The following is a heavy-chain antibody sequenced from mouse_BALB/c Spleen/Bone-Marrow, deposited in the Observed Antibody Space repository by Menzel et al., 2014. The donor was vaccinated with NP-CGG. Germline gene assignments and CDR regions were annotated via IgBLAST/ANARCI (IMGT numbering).Heavy chain of an antibody. CDR2: IDPHYGGT. CDR3: ASYGNSFGY. CDR1: GYSFTGYN. J-gene: IGHJ3*01. Sequence: VQLQQSGPELEKPGASVKISCKASGYSFTGYNMNWVKQSNGKSLEWIGNIDPHYGGTSYSQKLKDKATLTADKSSNTAYMQLKSLTSEDSAIYYCASYGNSFGYWGQGTLVTVSA. D-gene: IGHD2-1*01. V-gene: IGHV1-39*01.